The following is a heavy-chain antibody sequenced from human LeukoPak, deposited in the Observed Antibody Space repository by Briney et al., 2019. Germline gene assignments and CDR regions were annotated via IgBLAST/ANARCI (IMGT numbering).Heavy chain of an antibody. Sequence: GGSLRLSCAASGFPFSSYWMNWVRQAPGKGLEWVANIKQDGSEKYYVDSVKGRFTISRDNAKNSLYLQMNSLRAEDTAVYCCARDLVNRGSGSYFDYWGQGALVTVSS. J-gene: IGHJ4*02. CDR2: IKQDGSEK. D-gene: IGHD3-10*01. CDR3: ARDLVNRGSGSYFDY. V-gene: IGHV3-7*01. CDR1: GFPFSSYW.